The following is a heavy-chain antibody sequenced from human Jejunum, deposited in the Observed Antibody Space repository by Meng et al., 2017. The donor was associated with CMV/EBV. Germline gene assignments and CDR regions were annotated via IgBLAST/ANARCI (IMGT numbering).Heavy chain of an antibody. CDR3: VRDRGDGSGSYYDY. Sequence: GDSLTNRFYCLGWIRQSPRKGLDWVASIHYTGGTYYNPSLKSRVTISLDTSKSQFSLELTSVTAADTATYYCVRDRGDGSGSYYDYWGPGTVVTVSS. V-gene: IGHV4-39*07. J-gene: IGHJ4*02. CDR1: GDSLTNRFYC. CDR2: IHYTGGT. D-gene: IGHD3-10*01.